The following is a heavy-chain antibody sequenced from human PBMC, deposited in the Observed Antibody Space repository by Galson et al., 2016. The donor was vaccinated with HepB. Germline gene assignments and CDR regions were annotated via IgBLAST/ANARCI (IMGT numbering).Heavy chain of an antibody. Sequence: SLRLSCAASGFTVSNNYMSWVRQAPGKGLEWVSTIYSAGNTYYADSVKGRFIISRDNSKNTVYLQMNSLRAEDTAVYYCAREGDSGSSHHYYYGMDVWGQGTLVTVSS. J-gene: IGHJ6*02. CDR1: GFTVSNNY. V-gene: IGHV3-53*01. CDR3: AREGDSGSSHHYYYGMDV. D-gene: IGHD3-10*01. CDR2: IYSAGNT.